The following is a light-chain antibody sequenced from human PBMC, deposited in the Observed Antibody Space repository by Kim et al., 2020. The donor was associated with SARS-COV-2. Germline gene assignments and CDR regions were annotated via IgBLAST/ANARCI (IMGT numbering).Light chain of an antibody. Sequence: EIVLTQSPATLSLSPGERATLSCRASQGVSTFLAWYQQKPGQAPRLLIHDASNRANGIPARFSGSGSWTDFTLTISSLEPGDFAVYYCQQRISWPFTFGPGTKVDIK. CDR3: QQRISWPFT. J-gene: IGKJ3*01. CDR2: DAS. CDR1: QGVSTF. V-gene: IGKV3-11*01.